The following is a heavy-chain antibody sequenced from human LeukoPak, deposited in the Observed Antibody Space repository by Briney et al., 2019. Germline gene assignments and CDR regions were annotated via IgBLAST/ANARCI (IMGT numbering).Heavy chain of an antibody. Sequence: PSETLSLTCTVSGGSINNGGYYWSWIRQHPGKGLEWIGYIYYSGSSYYNPSLRSRVTISVDTSKNHFSLKLSSVTAADTAVYYCARNRDGYNSFDYWGQGTLVTVFS. J-gene: IGHJ4*02. CDR2: IYYSGSS. V-gene: IGHV4-31*03. CDR3: ARNRDGYNSFDY. D-gene: IGHD5-24*01. CDR1: GGSINNGGYY.